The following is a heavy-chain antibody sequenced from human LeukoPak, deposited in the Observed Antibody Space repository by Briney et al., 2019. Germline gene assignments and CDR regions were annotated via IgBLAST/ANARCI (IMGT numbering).Heavy chain of an antibody. CDR2: IYTSGST. D-gene: IGHD3-10*01. J-gene: IGHJ3*02. Sequence: SQTLSLTCTVSGGSISSGSYYWSWIRQPAGKGLEWIGRIYTSGSTNYNPSLKSRVTISVDTSKNQFSLKLSSVTAADTAVYYCARVSYYYGSGRHPNAFDIWGQGTMVTVSS. CDR3: ARVSYYYGSGRHPNAFDI. CDR1: GGSISSGSYY. V-gene: IGHV4-61*02.